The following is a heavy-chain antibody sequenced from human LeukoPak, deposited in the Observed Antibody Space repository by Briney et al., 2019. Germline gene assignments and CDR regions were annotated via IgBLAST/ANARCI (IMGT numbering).Heavy chain of an antibody. J-gene: IGHJ6*02. CDR3: AKVRQQLVRLDGMDV. Sequence: GGSLRLSCAASGFTFSSYAMSWVRQAPGKGLEWVSAISGSGGSTYYADSVKGRFTISRDNSKNTLYLQMHSLRAEDTAVYYCAKVRQQLVRLDGMDVWGQGTTVTVSS. CDR1: GFTFSSYA. CDR2: ISGSGGST. D-gene: IGHD6-6*01. V-gene: IGHV3-23*01.